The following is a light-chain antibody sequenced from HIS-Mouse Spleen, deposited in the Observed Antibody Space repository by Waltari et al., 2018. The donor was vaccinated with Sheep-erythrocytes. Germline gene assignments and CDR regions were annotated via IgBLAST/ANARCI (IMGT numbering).Light chain of an antibody. CDR3: CSYAGSYNHV. CDR2: DVS. V-gene: IGLV2-11*01. J-gene: IGLJ1*01. CDR1: SSDVGGYNY. Sequence: QSALTQPRSVSGSPGQSVTISCTGTSSDVGGYNYVSWYQHHPGKAPNLIIYDVSKRPSGVPDRFSGSKSGNTASLTISGLQAEDEADYYCCSYAGSYNHVFATGTKVTVL.